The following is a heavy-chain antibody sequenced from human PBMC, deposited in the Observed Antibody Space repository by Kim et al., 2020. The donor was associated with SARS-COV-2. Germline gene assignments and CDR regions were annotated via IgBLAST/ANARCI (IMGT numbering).Heavy chain of an antibody. CDR3: TTAPGGGYCSGGSCYSVGYNWFDP. D-gene: IGHD2-15*01. CDR1: GFTFSNAW. Sequence: GGSLRLSCAASGFTFSNAWMSWVRQAPGKGLEWVGRIKSKTDGGTTDYAAPVKGRFTISRDDSKNTLYLQMNSLKTEDTAVYYCTTAPGGGYCSGGSCYSVGYNWFDPWGQGTLVTVSS. CDR2: IKSKTDGGTT. J-gene: IGHJ5*02. V-gene: IGHV3-15*01.